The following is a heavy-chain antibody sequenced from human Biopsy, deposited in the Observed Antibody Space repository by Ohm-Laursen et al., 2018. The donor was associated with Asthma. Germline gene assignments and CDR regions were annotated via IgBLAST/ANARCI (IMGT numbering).Heavy chain of an antibody. V-gene: IGHV3-23*01. Sequence: SLSLARAAVGFTFSNYVWCSVRQPPGQGQEWVSSITGSGHFTYYADSDKGRFTLSRDKSDNTLYLHMNSLTAEDTAVYHCAKDERAYYGADSKYMQPVALGDWGQGTVVIVSA. CDR1: GFTFSNYV. CDR2: ITGSGHFT. CDR3: AKDERAYYGADSKYMQPVALGD. J-gene: IGHJ4*02. D-gene: IGHD2-21*01.